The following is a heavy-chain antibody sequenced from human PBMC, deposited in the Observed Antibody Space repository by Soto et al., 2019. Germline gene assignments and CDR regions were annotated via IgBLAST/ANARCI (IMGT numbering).Heavy chain of an antibody. V-gene: IGHV4-30-2*01. CDR3: ARVWDSSGWYWFDP. Sequence: KPSETLSLTCAVSGGSISSGGYSWSWIRQPPGKGLEWIGYIYHSGSTYYNPSLKSRVTISVDRSKNQFSLKLSSVTAADTAVYYCARVWDSSGWYWFDPWGQGTLVTVSS. J-gene: IGHJ5*02. CDR1: GGSISSGGYS. CDR2: IYHSGST. D-gene: IGHD6-19*01.